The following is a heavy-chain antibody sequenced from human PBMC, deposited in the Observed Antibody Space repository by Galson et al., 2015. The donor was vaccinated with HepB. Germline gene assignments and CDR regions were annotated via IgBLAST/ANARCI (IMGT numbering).Heavy chain of an antibody. CDR1: GFTFSGYE. J-gene: IGHJ5*02. CDR2: ISGSGDTM. Sequence: SLRLSCAGSGFTFSGYEMNWVRQTPTKGLEWVSYISGSGDTMYYADSVKGRFSISRDNAKDSLFLQMNSLRDEDTALYYSARGGRPDLWGQGTLATVSS. V-gene: IGHV3-48*03. CDR3: ARGGRPDL.